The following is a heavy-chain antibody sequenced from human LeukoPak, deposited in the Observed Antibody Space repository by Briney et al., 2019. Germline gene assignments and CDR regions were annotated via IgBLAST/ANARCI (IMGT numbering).Heavy chain of an antibody. CDR2: ISGSGGST. V-gene: IGHV3-23*01. D-gene: IGHD6-19*01. J-gene: IGHJ4*02. Sequence: HPGGSLRLSCAASGFTFSSYAMSWVRQAPGKELEWVSAISGSGGSTYYADSVKGRFTISRDNSKNTLYLQMNSLRAEDTAVYYCAKEGGIAVAGPAAISFDYWGQGTLVTVSS. CDR3: AKEGGIAVAGPAAISFDY. CDR1: GFTFSSYA.